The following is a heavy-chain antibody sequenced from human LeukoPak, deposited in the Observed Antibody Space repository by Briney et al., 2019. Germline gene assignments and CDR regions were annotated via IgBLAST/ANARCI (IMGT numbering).Heavy chain of an antibody. CDR3: ASVTITAAGRNWFDP. D-gene: IGHD6-13*01. J-gene: IGHJ5*02. Sequence: PSETLSLTCAIYGGSFSGYYWSWIRQPPGKGLEWIGEINRSGSTNYNPSLKSRVTILVDTSKNQFSLKVSSVTAADTAVYYCASVTITAAGRNWFDPWGQGTLVTVSS. CDR1: GGSFSGYY. CDR2: INRSGST. V-gene: IGHV4-34*01.